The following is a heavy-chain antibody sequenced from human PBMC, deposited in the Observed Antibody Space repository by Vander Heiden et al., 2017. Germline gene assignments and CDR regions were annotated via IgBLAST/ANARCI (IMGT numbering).Heavy chain of an antibody. D-gene: IGHD3-10*01. Sequence: EVQLVESGGGLVQPGGSLRLSCAASGFTFSSYWMNWVRQAPGKGLEWVANIKQDESEKNYVDSVKGRFTISRDNAKNSLYLQMNSLRAEDTAVYYCARDGYYGSGKGTYWGQGTLVTVSS. J-gene: IGHJ4*02. V-gene: IGHV3-7*01. CDR1: GFTFSSYW. CDR2: IKQDESEK. CDR3: ARDGYYGSGKGTY.